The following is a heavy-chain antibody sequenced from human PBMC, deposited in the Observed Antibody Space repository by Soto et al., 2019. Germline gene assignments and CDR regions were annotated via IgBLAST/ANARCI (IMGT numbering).Heavy chain of an antibody. V-gene: IGHV1-2*02. CDR1: GYTFTGYY. CDR2: AIPDNGAT. D-gene: IGHD3-3*01. CDR3: ACGGRISIFGVINWFDP. Sequence: AFSVKVARKASGYTFTGYYVHWVRQAPGQELAWMGWAIPDNGATNHTHMLQARGTMTSETSTDPALLEPSRLLSDDTALYFSACGGRISIFGVINWFDPWGQGTLVTVSS. J-gene: IGHJ5*02.